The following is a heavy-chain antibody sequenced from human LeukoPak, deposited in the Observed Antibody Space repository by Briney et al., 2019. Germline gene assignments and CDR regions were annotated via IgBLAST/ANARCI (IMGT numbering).Heavy chain of an antibody. J-gene: IGHJ3*02. CDR3: ARIEARSDDYYDSSGYYVNAFDI. Sequence: SETLSLTCTVSGGSISSGSYYWSWIRQPAGKGLEWIGRIYTSGSTNYNPSLKSRVTISVDTSKNQFSLKLSSVTAADTAVYYCARIEARSDDYYDSSGYYVNAFDIWGQGTMVTVSS. D-gene: IGHD3-22*01. CDR2: IYTSGST. V-gene: IGHV4-61*02. CDR1: GGSISSGSYY.